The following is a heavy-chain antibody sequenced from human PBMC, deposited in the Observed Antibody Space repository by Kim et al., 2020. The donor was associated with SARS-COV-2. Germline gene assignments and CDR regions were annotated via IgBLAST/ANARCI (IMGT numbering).Heavy chain of an antibody. Sequence: SETLSLTCTVSGGSISSSTHYWAWIRQSPGKGLEWIGSIFYRGTTYYNPSLKSRVTFYVDMSKNQFSLRLTSMTAADTAVYFCARERKETVGATAFD. V-gene: IGHV4-39*02. CDR2: IFYRGTT. J-gene: IGHJ4*01. D-gene: IGHD1-26*01. CDR3: ARERKETVGATAFD. CDR1: GGSISSSTHY.